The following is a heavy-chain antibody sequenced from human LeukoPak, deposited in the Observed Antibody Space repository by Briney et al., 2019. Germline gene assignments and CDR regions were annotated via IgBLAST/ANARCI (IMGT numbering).Heavy chain of an antibody. Sequence: KPSETLSLTCAVYGGSFSGYYWSWIRQPPGKGLEWIGEINHSGSTNYNPSLKSRVTISVDTSKNQFSLKLSSVTAADTAVYYCAREGLGYCSSTSCRAYYYYYYMDVWGKGTTVTISS. D-gene: IGHD2-2*01. J-gene: IGHJ6*03. CDR2: INHSGST. CDR3: AREGLGYCSSTSCRAYYYYYYMDV. V-gene: IGHV4-34*01. CDR1: GGSFSGYY.